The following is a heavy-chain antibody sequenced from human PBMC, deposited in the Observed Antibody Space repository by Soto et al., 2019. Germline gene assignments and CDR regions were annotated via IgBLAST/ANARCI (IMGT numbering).Heavy chain of an antibody. D-gene: IGHD3-10*01. CDR3: ARDIGSYAYGEGY. Sequence: PSETLSLTCGVSGGSIKIYWVSWLRQPAGKGLEWIGRVYSSGTTDYNPSLNSRATLSVETSKNQFSLKLSSVTAADTAVYYCARDIGSYAYGEGYWGQGIQVTVS. CDR1: GGSIKIYW. J-gene: IGHJ4*02. V-gene: IGHV4-4*07. CDR2: VYSSGTT.